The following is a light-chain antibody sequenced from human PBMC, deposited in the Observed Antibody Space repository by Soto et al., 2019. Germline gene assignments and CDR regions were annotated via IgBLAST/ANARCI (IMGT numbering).Light chain of an antibody. V-gene: IGKV1-5*01. CDR2: AAS. CDR3: QYYKSWA. J-gene: IGKJ1*01. Sequence: DIQMTQSPSTLSASVGDRVTITCRASQSISSRLAWYQQRPGKAPKLLIFAASSLESGVPSRFSGSGSGTEFTLAISSLQPDDFATYYCQYYKSWAFGQGTKVEIK. CDR1: QSISSR.